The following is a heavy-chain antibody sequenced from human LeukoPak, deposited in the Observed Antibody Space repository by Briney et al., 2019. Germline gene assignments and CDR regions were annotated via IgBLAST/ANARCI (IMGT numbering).Heavy chain of an antibody. J-gene: IGHJ4*02. D-gene: IGHD6-19*01. Sequence: KPSETLSLTCTVSGGSISSYYWSWIRQPAGKGLEWIGRIYTSGSTNYNPSLKSRVTMSVDTSKNQFSLKLSSVTAADTAVYYCASSFTGYSSGWYLSIWGQGTQVTVSS. V-gene: IGHV4-4*07. CDR2: IYTSGST. CDR1: GGSISSYY. CDR3: ASSFTGYSSGWYLSI.